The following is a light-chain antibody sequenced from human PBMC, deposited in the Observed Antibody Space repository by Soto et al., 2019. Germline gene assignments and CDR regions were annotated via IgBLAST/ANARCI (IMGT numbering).Light chain of an antibody. J-gene: IGKJ1*01. CDR1: QSISSW. CDR2: DAS. Sequence: INMSDAPSTLSASVLYRVSLTCLASQSISSWLAWYQQKPGKAPKLLIYDASSLESGVPSRFSGSGSGTEFTLTISSLQPDDFVTYYCEQYNSYSGTFGQGTKV. CDR3: EQYNSYSGT. V-gene: IGKV1-5*01.